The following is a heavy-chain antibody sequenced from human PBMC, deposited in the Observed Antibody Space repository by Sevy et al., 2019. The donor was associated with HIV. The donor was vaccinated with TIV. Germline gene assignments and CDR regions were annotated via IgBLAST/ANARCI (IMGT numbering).Heavy chain of an antibody. V-gene: IGHV3-23*01. CDR2: ISGSGETT. J-gene: IGHJ4*02. Sequence: GGSLRLSCAASELTFNSHAMSWVRQPPGRGLEWVSAISGSGETTVYADSVRGRFTISRDNSKNTLFLVMNSLRAEDTAVYYCAKDYMLNLWRGYFDSWGQGTLVTVSS. D-gene: IGHD3-3*01. CDR3: AKDYMLNLWRGYFDS. CDR1: ELTFNSHA.